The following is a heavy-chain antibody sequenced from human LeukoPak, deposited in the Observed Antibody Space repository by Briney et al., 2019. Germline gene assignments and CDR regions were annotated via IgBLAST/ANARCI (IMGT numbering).Heavy chain of an antibody. Sequence: SSEALSITCAVSGGSTTSYYWGSIRQPAQKRLEWIGRIYNSGSSNYNPFLKSRVTMSVDTSKNQLSLKLSAVTAADTAVYDCDREAVAGNDYWGKGTLVTVAS. V-gene: IGHV4-4*07. CDR2: IYNSGSS. J-gene: IGHJ4*02. D-gene: IGHD6-19*01. CDR1: GGSTTSYY. CDR3: DREAVAGNDY.